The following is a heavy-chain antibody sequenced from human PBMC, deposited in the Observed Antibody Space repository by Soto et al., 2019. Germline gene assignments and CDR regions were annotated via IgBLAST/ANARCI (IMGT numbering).Heavy chain of an antibody. J-gene: IGHJ4*02. V-gene: IGHV1-3*01. CDR2: INAGNGNT. Sequence: ASVKVSCKASGYTFSGYALHWVRQAPGQRLEWMGWINAGNGNTKYSEKFQGRVTITRDTSASTAYMELSSLRSEDTAVYYCARGRWTQTTADYYLDYWGQGTLVTVSS. D-gene: IGHD1-1*01. CDR3: ARGRWTQTTADYYLDY. CDR1: GYTFSGYA.